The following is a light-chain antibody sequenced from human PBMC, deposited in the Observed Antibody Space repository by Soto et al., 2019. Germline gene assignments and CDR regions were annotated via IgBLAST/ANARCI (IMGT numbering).Light chain of an antibody. V-gene: IGLV1-47*02. J-gene: IGLJ3*02. CDR2: SNT. Sequence: QSVLTQPPSVSGTPGQGVTISCSGGSSNIATNYVYWYQLLPGTAPNLVIFSNTIRPPRVPDRFSGSKSGASASLVISGLRSEDEADYFCASRDDTLFGWVFGGGTKVTVL. CDR1: SSNIATNY. CDR3: ASRDDTLFGWV.